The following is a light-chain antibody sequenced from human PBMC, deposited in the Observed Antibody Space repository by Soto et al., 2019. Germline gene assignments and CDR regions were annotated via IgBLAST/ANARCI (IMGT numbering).Light chain of an antibody. CDR2: DAS. Sequence: EFVLTQSPGTLSLSPGERATLSCRASQSVSNSYLAWYQQKPGQVPRLLIYDASTRATGIPDRFSGSGSGTDFTLTISRLEPDDFATYYRQHYNSYSEAFGQGTKVDIK. CDR3: QHYNSYSEA. V-gene: IGKV3-20*01. CDR1: QSVSNSY. J-gene: IGKJ1*01.